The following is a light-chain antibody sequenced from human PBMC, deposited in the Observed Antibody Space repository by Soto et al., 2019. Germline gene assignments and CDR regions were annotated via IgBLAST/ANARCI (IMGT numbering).Light chain of an antibody. CDR1: QSISGW. CDR3: QQYSSYPYT. Sequence: DIPMTQSPSTLSASVGDRVTITCRATQSISGWLAWYQQKPGKAPNLLIYQASSLESGVPSRFSGRGSETEFTLSINSLQPDDFATYYCQQYSSYPYTFGQGTKLEI. CDR2: QAS. V-gene: IGKV1-5*03. J-gene: IGKJ2*01.